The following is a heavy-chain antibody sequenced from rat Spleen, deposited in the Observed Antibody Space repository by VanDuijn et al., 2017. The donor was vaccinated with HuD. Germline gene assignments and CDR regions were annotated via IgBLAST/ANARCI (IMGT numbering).Heavy chain of an antibody. CDR3: TTLTPEGPYFDY. D-gene: IGHD1-11*01. Sequence: EVLLVESGGGLVQPGRSMKLSCVASGFTFNNYWMTWIRQAPGKGLEWVASITNTGGSTYYPDSVKGRFTISRDNAKSTLYLQMDSLRSEDTATYYCTTLTPEGPYFDYWGQGVMVTVSS. CDR2: ITNTGGST. CDR1: GFTFNNYW. V-gene: IGHV5-31*01. J-gene: IGHJ2*01.